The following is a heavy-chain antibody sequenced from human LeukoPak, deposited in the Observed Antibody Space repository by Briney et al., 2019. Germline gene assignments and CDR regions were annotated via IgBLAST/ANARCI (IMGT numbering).Heavy chain of an antibody. D-gene: IGHD3-10*01. Sequence: GGSLRLSCAVSGFSFSNYDMTWVRQAPGKVLEWVASISRSGDIRNYADSVKGRFTISRDNSKNTLHLQMTSLRAEDTAVYYCLPSDGGGQGTLVTVSS. CDR3: LPSDG. J-gene: IGHJ4*02. V-gene: IGHV3-23*01. CDR2: ISRSGDIR. CDR1: GFSFSNYD.